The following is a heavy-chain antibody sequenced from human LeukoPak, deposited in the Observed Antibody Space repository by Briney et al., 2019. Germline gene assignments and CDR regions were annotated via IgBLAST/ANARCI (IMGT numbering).Heavy chain of an antibody. V-gene: IGHV1-46*01. CDR3: ARVRGYYDSSGYFLFDY. CDR1: GYTLTSYY. Sequence: ASVKVSCKASGYTLTSYYLHWVRQAPGQGLEWMAIINPSGGSTSHAQKFQGRVTITADESTSTAYMELSSLRSEDTAVYYCARVRGYYDSSGYFLFDYWGQGTLVTVSS. D-gene: IGHD3-22*01. J-gene: IGHJ4*02. CDR2: INPSGGST.